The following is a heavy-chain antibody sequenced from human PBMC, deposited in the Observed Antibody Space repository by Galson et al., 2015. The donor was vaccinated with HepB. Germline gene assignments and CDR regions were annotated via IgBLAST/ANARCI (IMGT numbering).Heavy chain of an antibody. J-gene: IGHJ6*02. V-gene: IGHV5-10-1*01. CDR1: GYSFTSYW. CDR3: ASIVVVPAAMGQNYYGMDV. Sequence: QSGAEVKKPGESLRISCKGSGYSFTSYWISWVRQMPGKGLEWMGRIDPSDSYTNYSPSFQGHVTISADKSISTAYLQWSSLEASDTAMYYCASIVVVPAAMGQNYYGMDVWGQGTTVTVSS. CDR2: IDPSDSYT. D-gene: IGHD2-2*01.